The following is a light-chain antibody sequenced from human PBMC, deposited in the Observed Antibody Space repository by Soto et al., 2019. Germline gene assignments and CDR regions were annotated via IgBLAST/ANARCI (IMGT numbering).Light chain of an antibody. CDR2: AAS. CDR3: QQSGT. J-gene: IGKJ2*02. CDR1: QSISSY. V-gene: IGKV1-39*01. Sequence: DIQMTQSPSSLSASVGDRFTITCRASQSISSYLNWYQQKPGKAPKLLIYAASSLQSGVPSRFSGSGSGTDFTLTISSLQPEDFATYYCQQSGTFGQGTKLEIK.